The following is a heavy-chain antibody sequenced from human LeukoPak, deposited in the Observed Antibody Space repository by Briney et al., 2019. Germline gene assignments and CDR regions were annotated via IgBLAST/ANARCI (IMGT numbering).Heavy chain of an antibody. D-gene: IGHD1-7*01. CDR3: ARGFRKTGTTVWWFDP. CDR1: GYTFSGYY. Sequence: ASVKVSCKASGYTFSGYYMHLIRQAPGQGLEWMGWINPNSGSTNYAQKFQGRVTMTRDTSISTVYMELDRLRFDDMAVYYCARGFRKTGTTVWWFDPWGQGTLVTVSS. V-gene: IGHV1-2*02. CDR2: INPNSGST. J-gene: IGHJ5*02.